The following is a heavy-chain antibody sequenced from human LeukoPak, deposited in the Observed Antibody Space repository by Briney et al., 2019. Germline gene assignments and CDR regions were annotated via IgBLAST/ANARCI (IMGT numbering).Heavy chain of an antibody. CDR3: ARSRSIAVAAEGGY. V-gene: IGHV1-2*02. J-gene: IGHJ4*02. CDR1: GYTFTGYY. CDR2: TNPNSGGT. Sequence: GASVKVSCKASGYTFTGYYMHWVRQAPGQGLEWMGWTNPNSGGTNYAQKFQGRVTMTRDTSISTAYMELSRLRSDDTAVYYCARSRSIAVAAEGGYWGQGTLVTVSS. D-gene: IGHD6-19*01.